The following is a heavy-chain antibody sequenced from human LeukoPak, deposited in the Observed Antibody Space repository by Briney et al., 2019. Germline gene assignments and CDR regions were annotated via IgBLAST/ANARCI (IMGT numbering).Heavy chain of an antibody. CDR1: GGTFSSYA. J-gene: IGHJ6*03. V-gene: IGHV1-69*05. CDR2: IIPIFGTA. Sequence: ASVKVSCKASGGTFSSYAISWVRQAPGQGLEWMGGIIPIFGTANYAQKFQGRVTITTDESTSTAYMELSSLRSEDTAVYYCASSVGSSSHYYYYMDVWGKGTTVTVSS. CDR3: ASSVGSSSHYYYYMDV. D-gene: IGHD6-6*01.